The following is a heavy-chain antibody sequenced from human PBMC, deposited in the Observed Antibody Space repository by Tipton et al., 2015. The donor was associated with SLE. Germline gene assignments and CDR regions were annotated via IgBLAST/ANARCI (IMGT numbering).Heavy chain of an antibody. CDR3: ARDTATVPLEY. Sequence: QSGAEVKKPGASVKISCKASGYTFNTYLMHWVRQAPGQGLEWMGRINPSGGTTTYGQKFQGRFTMTRDTSTNTVYMDLSSLRSEDTAMYYCARDTATVPLEYWGQGTLVTVSS. J-gene: IGHJ4*02. D-gene: IGHD5-18*01. CDR1: GYTFNTYL. CDR2: INPSGGTT. V-gene: IGHV1-46*02.